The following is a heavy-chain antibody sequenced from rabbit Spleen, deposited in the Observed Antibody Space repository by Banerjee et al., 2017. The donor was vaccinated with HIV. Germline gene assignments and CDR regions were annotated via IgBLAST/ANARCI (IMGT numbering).Heavy chain of an antibody. J-gene: IGHJ3*01. CDR3: ARTGSSWSLNL. D-gene: IGHD8-1*01. Sequence: QLTETGGGLVQPGGSLTLSCKASGIDFTKYYITWVRQAPGKGLEWIGIIYAAKGSTDYASWVNGRFTISSDNAQNTVGLQLNSLTAADTATYFCARTGSSWSLNLWGQGTLVTVS. CDR2: IYAAKGST. CDR1: GIDFTKYY. V-gene: IGHV1S7*01.